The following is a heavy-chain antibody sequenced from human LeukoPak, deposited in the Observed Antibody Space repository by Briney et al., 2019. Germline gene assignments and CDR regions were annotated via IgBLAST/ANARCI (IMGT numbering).Heavy chain of an antibody. J-gene: IGHJ4*02. Sequence: PGGSLRLSCAASGFTFVEYTIVWVRQAPGKGLEGVGFIKSREDGGTTAYAASVEGRFTISRDDSKSIAYLQLNSLKSEDTAVYYCTLSGAGWGPGTLVTVSS. CDR1: GFTFVEYT. CDR2: IKSREDGGTT. CDR3: TLSGAG. D-gene: IGHD3-10*01. V-gene: IGHV3-49*04.